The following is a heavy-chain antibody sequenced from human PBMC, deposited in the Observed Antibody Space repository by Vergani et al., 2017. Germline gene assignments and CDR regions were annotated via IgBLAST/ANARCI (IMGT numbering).Heavy chain of an antibody. CDR1: GYSFTNYW. Sequence: EVQLVQSGAEVKKPGESLRISCKGSGYSFTNYWIGWVRQMPGKGLEWMGIIYPGDSDITYNPSFQGQVTISADKSIGTAYLQWNSLKASDTVIYYCARRGYYNYDPPDYWGQGTLVTVSS. CDR2: IYPGDSDI. D-gene: IGHD3-3*01. J-gene: IGHJ4*02. V-gene: IGHV5-51*03. CDR3: ARRGYYNYDPPDY.